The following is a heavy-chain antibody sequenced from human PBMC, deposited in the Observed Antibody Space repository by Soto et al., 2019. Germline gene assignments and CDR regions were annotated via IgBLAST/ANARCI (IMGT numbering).Heavy chain of an antibody. CDR1: GFTFSNAW. J-gene: IGHJ6*03. D-gene: IGHD2-8*01. CDR3: TTDGKGLYPYYYYYMDV. V-gene: IGHV3-15*01. CDR2: IKSKTDGGTT. Sequence: EVQLVESGGGLVKPGGSLRLSCAASGFTFSNAWMSWVRQAPGKGLEWVGRIKSKTDGGTTDYAAPVKGRFTISRDDSKNTLYLQMNSLKTEDTAVYYCTTDGKGLYPYYYYYMDVWGKGTTVTVSS.